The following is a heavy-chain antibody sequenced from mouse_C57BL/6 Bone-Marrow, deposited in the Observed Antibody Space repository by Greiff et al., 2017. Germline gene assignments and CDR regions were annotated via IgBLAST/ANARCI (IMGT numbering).Heavy chain of an antibody. J-gene: IGHJ3*01. CDR3: ATYDYGGGAWFAY. CDR1: GYTFTNYW. Sequence: QVQLKESGAELVRPGTSVKMSCKASGYTFTNYWIGWAKQRPGHGLEWIGDIYPGGGYTNYNEKFKGKATLTADKSSSTAYMQFSSLTSEDSAIDCCATYDYGGGAWFAYWGQGTLVTVAA. V-gene: IGHV1-63*01. CDR2: IYPGGGYT. D-gene: IGHD2-4*01.